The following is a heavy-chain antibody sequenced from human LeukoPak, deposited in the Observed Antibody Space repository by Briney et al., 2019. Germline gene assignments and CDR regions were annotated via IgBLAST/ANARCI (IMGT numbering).Heavy chain of an antibody. CDR1: GFTFSSYA. J-gene: IGHJ4*02. CDR3: ARGYYYDSSGYLGY. CDR2: ISYDGSNK. Sequence: GGSLRLSCAASGFTFSSYAMHWVRQAPGKGLEWVAVISYDGSNKYYADSVKGRFTISRDNSKNTLYLQMNSLRAEDTAVYYCARGYYYDSSGYLGYWGQGTLVTVSS. D-gene: IGHD3-22*01. V-gene: IGHV3-30*04.